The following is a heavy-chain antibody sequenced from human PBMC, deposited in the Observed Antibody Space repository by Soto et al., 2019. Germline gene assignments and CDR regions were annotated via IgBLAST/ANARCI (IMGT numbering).Heavy chain of an antibody. CDR1: GGSISSSSYY. J-gene: IGHJ4*02. V-gene: IGHV4-39*01. Sequence: PSETLSLTCTVSGGSISSSSYYWGWIRQPPGKGLEWIGSIYYSGSTYYNPSLKSRVTISVDTSKNQFSLKLSSVTAADTAVYYCVNYYDSSGYYGRFDYWGQGTLVTVSS. D-gene: IGHD3-22*01. CDR3: VNYYDSSGYYGRFDY. CDR2: IYYSGST.